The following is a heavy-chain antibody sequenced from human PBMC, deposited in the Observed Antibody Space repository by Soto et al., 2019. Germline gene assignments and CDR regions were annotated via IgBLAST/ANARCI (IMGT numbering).Heavy chain of an antibody. CDR3: ARVHCSAGTCLDGLDF. Sequence: HTLSLTCVISGDSVSSNGACWNWIRQSPSRGLQWLGRIYYRSKWFHDYAAAVESRMAINPDTSRNQFSLQLNYVTPEDTAVYYCARVHCSAGTCLDGLDFWGQGTTVTVSS. CDR1: GDSVSSNGAC. CDR2: IYYRSKWFH. V-gene: IGHV6-1*01. D-gene: IGHD2-15*01. J-gene: IGHJ6*02.